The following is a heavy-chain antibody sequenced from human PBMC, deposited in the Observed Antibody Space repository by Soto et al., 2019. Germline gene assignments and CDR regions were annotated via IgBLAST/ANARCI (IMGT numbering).Heavy chain of an antibody. CDR3: TTRPSSVGWFDP. V-gene: IGHV4-59*01. CDR2: IYYTGST. J-gene: IGHJ5*02. Sequence: ETLSLTCSISGGSISSYYWTWIRQPPGKGLEWIGNIYYTGSTNYSPSLKSRVTISIDTSKNQFSLQLTSVSAADTAMYYCTTRPSSVGWFDPWGQGTLVTVSS. D-gene: IGHD6-6*01. CDR1: GGSISSYY.